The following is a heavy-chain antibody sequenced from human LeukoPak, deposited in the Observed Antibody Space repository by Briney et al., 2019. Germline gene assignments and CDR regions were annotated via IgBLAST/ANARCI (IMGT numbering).Heavy chain of an antibody. D-gene: IGHD6-19*01. Sequence: GGSLRLSCAASGFTFSSYTMNWVRQAPGKGLEWVSSINYGGNYIYYADSVKGRFTISRDNTKNSLYLQMNSLKAGDTAVYYCARVVNLAVAGSFHFWGQGTRVTVSS. J-gene: IGHJ4*02. V-gene: IGHV3-21*01. CDR2: INYGGNYI. CDR1: GFTFSSYT. CDR3: ARVVNLAVAGSFHF.